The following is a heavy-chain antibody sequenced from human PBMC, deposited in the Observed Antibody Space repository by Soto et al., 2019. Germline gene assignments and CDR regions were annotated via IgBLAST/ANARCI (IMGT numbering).Heavy chain of an antibody. Sequence: SETLSLTCTVSGGSISSSSYYWGWIRQPPGKGLEWIGSIYYSGSTYYNPSLKSRVTISVDTSKNQFSLKLSSVTAADTAVYYCARGRRGYIGYFDYWGQGTLVTVSS. J-gene: IGHJ4*02. V-gene: IGHV4-39*01. D-gene: IGHD1-1*01. CDR1: GGSISSSSYY. CDR3: ARGRRGYIGYFDY. CDR2: IYYSGST.